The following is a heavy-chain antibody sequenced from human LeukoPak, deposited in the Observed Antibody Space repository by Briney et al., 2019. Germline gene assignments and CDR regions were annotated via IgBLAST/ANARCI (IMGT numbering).Heavy chain of an antibody. Sequence: IPSETLSLTCTVSGGSISSYYWSWIRQPPGKGLEWIGYIYYSGSTNYNPSLKSRVTISVDTSKNQFSLKLSSVTAADTAVYYCARASIVVVPAATYWYFDLWGRGPLVTVSS. CDR2: IYYSGST. J-gene: IGHJ2*01. CDR1: GGSISSYY. CDR3: ARASIVVVPAATYWYFDL. V-gene: IGHV4-59*01. D-gene: IGHD2-2*01.